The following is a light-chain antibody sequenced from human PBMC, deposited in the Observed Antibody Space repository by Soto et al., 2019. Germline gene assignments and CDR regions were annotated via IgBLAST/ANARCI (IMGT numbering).Light chain of an antibody. CDR2: EDN. J-gene: IGLJ2*01. V-gene: IGLV6-57*04. CDR1: SGSIASNY. Sequence: NFMLSQPHSVSESPGKTVTISCTRSSGSIASNYVQWYQQRPGSAPTTVIYEDNQRPSGVPDRFSGSIDGSSNSASLTISGLKTEDEADYYCQSYDSSNVVFGGGTKLTV. CDR3: QSYDSSNVV.